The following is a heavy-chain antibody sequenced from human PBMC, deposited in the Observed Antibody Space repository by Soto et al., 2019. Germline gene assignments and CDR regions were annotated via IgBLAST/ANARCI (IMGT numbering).Heavy chain of an antibody. D-gene: IGHD4-4*01. CDR2: MNPNSGNT. J-gene: IGHJ4*02. CDR3: ARGLRPSEHYNY. V-gene: IGHV1-8*01. CDR1: GYTFTSYD. Sequence: ASVKVSCKASGYTFTSYDINWGRQATGQGLEWMGWMNPNSGNTGYAQKFQGRVTMTRNTSISTAYMELSSLRSEDTAVYYCARGLRPSEHYNYWGQGTLVTVSS.